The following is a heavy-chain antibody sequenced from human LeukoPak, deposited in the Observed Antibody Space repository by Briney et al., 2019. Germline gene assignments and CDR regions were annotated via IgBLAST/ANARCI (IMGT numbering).Heavy chain of an antibody. D-gene: IGHD6-13*01. Sequence: GGSLRLSCAAPGFTFSSYSINSVRQAPGKGLEWVSSISGSVSSTNYAASVKGRFTISRDNSKNTLYLQMNSLRAEDTAVYYCAKTLPSSWYSFDYWGQGTLVTVSS. CDR1: GFTFSSYS. CDR3: AKTLPSSWYSFDY. J-gene: IGHJ4*02. CDR2: ISGSVSST. V-gene: IGHV3-23*01.